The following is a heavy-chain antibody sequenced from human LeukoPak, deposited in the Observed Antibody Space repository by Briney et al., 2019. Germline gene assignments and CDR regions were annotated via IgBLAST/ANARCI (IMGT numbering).Heavy chain of an antibody. CDR3: AREEWELGYRDAFDI. Sequence: SETLSLTCTVSGGSISGGSYYWSWIRQPAGKGLEWIGRIYTSGSTNYNPSLKSRVTISVDTSKNQFSLKLSSVTAADTAVYYCAREEWELGYRDAFDIWGQGTMVTVSS. CDR1: GGSISGGSYY. J-gene: IGHJ3*02. V-gene: IGHV4-61*02. CDR2: IYTSGST. D-gene: IGHD1-26*01.